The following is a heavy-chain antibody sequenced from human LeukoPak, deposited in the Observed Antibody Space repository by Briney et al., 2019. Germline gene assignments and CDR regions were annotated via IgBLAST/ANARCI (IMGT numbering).Heavy chain of an antibody. CDR3: ARELAGAGGSYYLYAFDI. J-gene: IGHJ3*02. CDR2: ISGDGGRT. Sequence: QAGGSLRLSCAASGFTFSSYAMSWVRQAPGKGLEWVSAISGDGGRTFYADSVKGRFTISRDNSKNSLYLQMNSLRAEDTAVYYCARELAGAGGSYYLYAFDIWGQGTMVTVSS. V-gene: IGHV3-23*01. CDR1: GFTFSSYA. D-gene: IGHD1-26*01.